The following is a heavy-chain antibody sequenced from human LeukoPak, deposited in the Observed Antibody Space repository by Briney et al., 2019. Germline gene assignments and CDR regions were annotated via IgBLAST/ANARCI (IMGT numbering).Heavy chain of an antibody. J-gene: IGHJ6*03. CDR3: AGFSYYYYYMDV. CDR2: IYHSGST. CDR1: GDSISSSNW. Sequence: PSETLSLTCAVSGDSISSSNWWSWVRQPPGKGLEWIAEIYHSGSTYYNPSLKSRVTISVDTSKNQFSLKLSSVTAADTAVYYCAGFSYYYYYMDVWGKGTTVTVSS. V-gene: IGHV4-4*02. D-gene: IGHD3-10*01.